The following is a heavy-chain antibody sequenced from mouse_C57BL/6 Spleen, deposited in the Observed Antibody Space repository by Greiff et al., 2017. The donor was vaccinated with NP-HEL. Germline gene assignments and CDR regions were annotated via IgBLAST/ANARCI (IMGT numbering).Heavy chain of an antibody. Sequence: QVQLKQPGAELVRPGSSVKLSCKASGYTFTSYWMHWVKQRPIQGLEWIGNIDPSDSETHYNQKFKDKATLTVDKSSSTAYMQLSSLTSEDSAVYYCARSSDGYYRYFDVWGTGTTVTVSS. CDR3: ARSSDGYYRYFDV. J-gene: IGHJ1*03. CDR1: GYTFTSYW. CDR2: IDPSDSET. V-gene: IGHV1-52*01. D-gene: IGHD2-3*01.